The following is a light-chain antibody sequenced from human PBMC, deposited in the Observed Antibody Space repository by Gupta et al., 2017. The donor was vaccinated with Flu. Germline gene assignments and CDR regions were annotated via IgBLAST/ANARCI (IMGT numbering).Light chain of an antibody. Sequence: QSALTQPASVSGSPGQSITISCTGTSRDVGGYNYVSWYQQHPGKAPKRMIYEVSNRPSGVSNRFAGSKSGNTASLTISGLQAEDEADEYCSSYTSSRMRVFGGGTKLTVL. V-gene: IGLV2-14*01. J-gene: IGLJ2*01. CDR3: SSYTSSRMRV. CDR1: SRDVGGYNY. CDR2: EVS.